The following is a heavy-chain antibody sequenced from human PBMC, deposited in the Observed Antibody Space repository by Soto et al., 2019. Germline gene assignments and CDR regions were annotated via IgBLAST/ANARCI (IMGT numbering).Heavy chain of an antibody. Sequence: SETLSLTCTVSGGSISSYYWSWIRQPPGKGLEWIGYIYHSGSTNYNPSLKSRVTISVDTSKNQFSLKLSSVTAADTAVYYCARDHRRGYSYGYLDYWGQGTLVTVSS. D-gene: IGHD5-18*01. CDR1: GGSISSYY. CDR2: IYHSGST. J-gene: IGHJ4*02. CDR3: ARDHRRGYSYGYLDY. V-gene: IGHV4-59*01.